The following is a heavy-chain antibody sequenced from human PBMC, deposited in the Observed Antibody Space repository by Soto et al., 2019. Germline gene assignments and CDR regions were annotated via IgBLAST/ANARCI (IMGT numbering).Heavy chain of an antibody. CDR3: ASDGLRYFDWLLGGYGMDV. Sequence: SETLSLTCTVSGGSISSSSYYWGWIRQPPGKGLERIGSIYNSGSTYYNPFLKSRVSISVDTSKIQFSLKLSSVTAADTAVYYCASDGLRYFDWLLGGYGMDVWGQGTTVTVSS. CDR2: IYNSGST. J-gene: IGHJ6*02. D-gene: IGHD3-9*01. V-gene: IGHV4-39*01. CDR1: GGSISSSSYY.